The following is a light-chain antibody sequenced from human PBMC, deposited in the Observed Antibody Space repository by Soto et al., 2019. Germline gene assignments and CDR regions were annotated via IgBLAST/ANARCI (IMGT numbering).Light chain of an antibody. J-gene: IGLJ1*01. CDR3: SSYTSSSTLDV. CDR2: DVS. V-gene: IGLV2-14*01. Sequence: QSVLTQPASVSGSPGQTITISCTGTSSDVGGYSYVSWYQQHPGKAPKLMIYDVSNRPSGVSNRFSGSKSGNTASLTISGLQAEDEADYYCSSYTSSSTLDVFGTGTKVTV. CDR1: SSDVGGYSY.